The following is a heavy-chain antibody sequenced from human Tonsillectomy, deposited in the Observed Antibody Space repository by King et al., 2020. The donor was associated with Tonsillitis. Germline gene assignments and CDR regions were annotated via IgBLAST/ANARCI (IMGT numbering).Heavy chain of an antibody. J-gene: IGHJ5*02. CDR1: GFTFSSYS. Sequence: QLVQSGGGLVKPGGSLRLSCAASGFTFSSYSMNWVRQAPGKGLEWVSSISSSSSYIYYADSVKGRFTISRDNAKNSLYLQMNSLRAEDTAVYYCAREGRDYYDSSLPNWFDPWGQGTLVTVSS. D-gene: IGHD3-22*01. V-gene: IGHV3-21*01. CDR2: ISSSSSYI. CDR3: AREGRDYYDSSLPNWFDP.